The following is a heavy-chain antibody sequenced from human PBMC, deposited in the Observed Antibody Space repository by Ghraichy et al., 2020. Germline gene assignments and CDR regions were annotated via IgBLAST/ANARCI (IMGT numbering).Heavy chain of an antibody. D-gene: IGHD1-7*01. CDR2: ISIGGGGT. J-gene: IGHJ6*02. CDR3: AREITGTTGLSMDV. V-gene: IGHV3-23*01. Sequence: GESLNISSAASGFTFSSYGMSWVRQAPGRGLEWVSGISIGGGGTYYADSVKGRFTISRDNSKNTLYLQMNSLRGDDTAVYYCAREITGTTGLSMDVWGQGATVTVSS. CDR1: GFTFSSYG.